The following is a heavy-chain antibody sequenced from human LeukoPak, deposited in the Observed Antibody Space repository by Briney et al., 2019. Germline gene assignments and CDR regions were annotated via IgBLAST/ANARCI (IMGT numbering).Heavy chain of an antibody. J-gene: IGHJ4*02. CDR2: IYYSGST. V-gene: IGHV4-39*01. Sequence: SETLSLTCTVSVGSISSSSYYWGWIRQPPGKGLEWIGNIYYSGSTYYNPSLKSRVTISVDTSKNQFSLKLRSVSAADTAVYFCARRGEASAKGGRYCDQWGQGTLVTVSS. CDR1: VGSISSSSYY. D-gene: IGHD3-10*01. CDR3: ARRGEASAKGGRYCDQ.